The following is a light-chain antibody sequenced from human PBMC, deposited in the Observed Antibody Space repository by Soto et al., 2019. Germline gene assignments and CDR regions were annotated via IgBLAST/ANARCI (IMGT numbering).Light chain of an antibody. CDR3: GSWDSSLSAYV. CDR2: DDN. CDR1: SSNIGGNP. V-gene: IGLV1-51*01. J-gene: IGLJ1*01. Sequence: QSVLTHPPSVSAAPGQKVTISCSGSSSNIGGNPVSWYQQLPVTAPKLLIYDDNKRPSGIPVRFSGSKSGTSATLGITGFQTGDEADYYCGSWDSSLSAYVFGTGTKVTV.